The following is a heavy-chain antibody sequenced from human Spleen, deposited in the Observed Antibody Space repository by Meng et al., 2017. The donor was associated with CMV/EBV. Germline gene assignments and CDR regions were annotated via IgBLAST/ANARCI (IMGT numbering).Heavy chain of an antibody. CDR3: ARGGSSSWYSIWFDP. CDR1: GFTFSSYS. Sequence: GESLKISCAASGFTFSSYSMNWVRQAPGKGLEWVSYISSSSSTIYYADSVKGRFTISRDNAKNSLYLQMNSLRAEDTAVYYCARGGSSSWYSIWFDPWGQGTLVTVSS. J-gene: IGHJ5*02. CDR2: ISSSSSTI. D-gene: IGHD6-13*01. V-gene: IGHV3-48*04.